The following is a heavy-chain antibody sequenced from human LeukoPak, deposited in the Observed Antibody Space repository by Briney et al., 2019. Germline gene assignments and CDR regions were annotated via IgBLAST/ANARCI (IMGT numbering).Heavy chain of an antibody. CDR1: GGTFSSYA. CDR3: ARGYVVVPLDF. Sequence: ASVKVSCKASGGTFSSYAISWVRQAPGQGLEWMGGIIPIFGTANYAQNFQGRVTMTTDTSTRTAYVELRSLRSDDTAVYYCARGYVVVPLDFWGQGTLVTVSS. V-gene: IGHV1-69*05. J-gene: IGHJ4*02. D-gene: IGHD3-9*01. CDR2: IIPIFGTA.